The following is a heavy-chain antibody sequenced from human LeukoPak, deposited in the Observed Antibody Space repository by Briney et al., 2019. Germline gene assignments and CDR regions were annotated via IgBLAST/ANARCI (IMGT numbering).Heavy chain of an antibody. D-gene: IGHD5-24*01. CDR2: ISTTGST. CDR1: GDSTTTHY. V-gene: IGHV4-4*07. J-gene: IGHJ4*02. CDR3: AREVEMARQFDY. Sequence: SETLSLTCTVSGDSTTTHYWSWIPQPAGKGLEWIGRISTTGSTNYNPSLKSRITMSVETSKKQFSLKLSSVTGADTAVYYCAREVEMARQFDYWGQGTLVTVSA.